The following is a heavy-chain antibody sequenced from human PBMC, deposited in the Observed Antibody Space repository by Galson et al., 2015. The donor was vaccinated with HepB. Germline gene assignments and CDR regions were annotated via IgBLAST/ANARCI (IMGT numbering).Heavy chain of an antibody. CDR2: IKSKRDGETS. CDR1: GFTFSITR. V-gene: IGHV3-15*01. Sequence: SLRLSCAASGFTFSITRMNWVRQAPGKGLEWVGRIKSKRDGETSDYAAPVKGRFTISRDDSKNTVFLQMNSLKTEDTALYYCVADTYNSAAQAFDFWGQGALLTVSS. CDR3: VADTYNSAAQAFDF. D-gene: IGHD1-1*01. J-gene: IGHJ4*02.